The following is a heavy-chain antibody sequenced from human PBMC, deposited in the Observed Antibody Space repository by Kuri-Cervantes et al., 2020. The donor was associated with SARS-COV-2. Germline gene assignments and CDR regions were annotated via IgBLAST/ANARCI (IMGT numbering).Heavy chain of an antibody. J-gene: IGHJ4*02. V-gene: IGHV3-64D*06. D-gene: IGHD6-13*01. CDR1: GFTFSSYA. Sequence: GESLKISCPASGFTFSSYAMHWVRQAPGKGLEYVSAISSNGGSTYYADSVKGRFTISRVNSKNTLYLQMSSLRAEDTAVYYCVKSSYGGSSSWPDYWGQGTLVTVSS. CDR3: VKSSYGGSSSWPDY. CDR2: ISSNGGST.